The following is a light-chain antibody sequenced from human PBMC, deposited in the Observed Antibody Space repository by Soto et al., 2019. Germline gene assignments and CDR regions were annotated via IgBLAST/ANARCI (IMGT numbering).Light chain of an antibody. CDR3: TSYTSISTYV. V-gene: IGLV2-14*01. J-gene: IGLJ1*01. CDR1: SSDVGGYNF. CDR2: EVS. Sequence: QSALTQPASVSGSPGQSITISCTGTSSDVGGYNFVSWYQHHPGKAPKLMIYEVSNRPSGVSYRFSGSKSGNTASLTISGLLAEDEADYYCTSYTSISTYVFGTGTKLTVL.